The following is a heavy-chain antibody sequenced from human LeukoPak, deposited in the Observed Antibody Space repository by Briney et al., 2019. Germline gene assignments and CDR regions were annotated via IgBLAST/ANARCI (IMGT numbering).Heavy chain of an antibody. D-gene: IGHD3-22*01. V-gene: IGHV1-2*06. CDR2: INPNSGGT. CDR1: GYTFTSYG. Sequence: ASVKVSCKASGYTFTSYGISWVRQAPGQGLEWMGRINPNSGGTNYAQRFQGRVTLTRDTSNSTAYMELSWLRSDDTAVYYCATITNLFFDGSGYSNVDSWGQGTLVTVSS. CDR3: ATITNLFFDGSGYSNVDS. J-gene: IGHJ4*02.